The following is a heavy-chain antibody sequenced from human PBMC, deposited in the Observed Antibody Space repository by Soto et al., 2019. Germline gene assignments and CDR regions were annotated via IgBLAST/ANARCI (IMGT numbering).Heavy chain of an antibody. J-gene: IGHJ4*02. Sequence: ASVKVSCKASGGTFSSYAISSVRQAPGQGLEGMGGIIPIFGTANYAQKFQDRVTITADKSTSTAFMELSSLRSEDTTVYYCARDGYYDSSGYYPIIYWGQGTLVTVSS. CDR2: IIPIFGTA. CDR1: GGTFSSYA. CDR3: ARDGYYDSSGYYPIIY. D-gene: IGHD3-22*01. V-gene: IGHV1-69*06.